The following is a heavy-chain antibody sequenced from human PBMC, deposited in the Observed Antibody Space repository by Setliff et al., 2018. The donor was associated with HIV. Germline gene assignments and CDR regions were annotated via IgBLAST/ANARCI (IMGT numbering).Heavy chain of an antibody. CDR3: ARGADHFDTSGYYSFFDP. CDR2: INPNSGGT. D-gene: IGHD3-22*01. V-gene: IGHV1-2*06. J-gene: IGHJ5*02. CDR1: GYTFTGHY. Sequence: ASVKVSCKASGYTFTGHYLHWVRQAPGQGLEWMGRINPNSGGTSYAQKFQGRVTMTSDTSISTAYMELSSLKSDDTAVYYCARGADHFDTSGYYSFFDPWGQGTLVTVSS.